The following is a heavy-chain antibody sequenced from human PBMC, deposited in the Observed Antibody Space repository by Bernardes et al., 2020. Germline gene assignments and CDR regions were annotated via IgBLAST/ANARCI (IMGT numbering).Heavy chain of an antibody. CDR2: ISSSSSTI. V-gene: IGHV3-48*01. CDR1: GFTFSSYS. J-gene: IGHJ6*02. Sequence: GGSLRLSCAASGFTFSSYSMNWVRQAPGKGLEWVSYISSSSSTIYYADSVKGRFTISRDNAKNSLYLQMNSLRAEDTAVYYCARENDYDILTGLDMDVWGQGTTVTVSS. CDR3: ARENDYDILTGLDMDV. D-gene: IGHD3-9*01.